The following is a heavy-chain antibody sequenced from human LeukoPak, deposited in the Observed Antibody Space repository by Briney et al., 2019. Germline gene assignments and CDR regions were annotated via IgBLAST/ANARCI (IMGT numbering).Heavy chain of an antibody. D-gene: IGHD5-12*01. V-gene: IGHV4-30-2*03. CDR1: GGSISSGGYY. CDR2: IYHSGST. J-gene: IGHJ4*02. CDR3: ARLGNSGYDSSLDY. Sequence: PSQTLSLTCTVSGGSISSGGYYWSWIRQPPGKGLEWIGYIYHSGSTYYNPSLKSRVTISVDTSKNQFSLKLSSVTAADTAVYYCARLGNSGYDSSLDYWGQGTLVTVSS.